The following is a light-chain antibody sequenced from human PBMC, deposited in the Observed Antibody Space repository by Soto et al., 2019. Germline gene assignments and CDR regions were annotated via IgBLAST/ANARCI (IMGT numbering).Light chain of an antibody. CDR3: QHYGSSLT. CDR1: QSVSSN. CDR2: GAS. J-gene: IGKJ4*01. V-gene: IGKV3-20*01. Sequence: EIVMTQSPASLSVSPGDRATLCCRASQSVSSNLAWYQQKPGQPPRLLIYGASNRATGIADRFSGSGSGTDFTLTISRLEPEDFAVYYCQHYGSSLTFGGGTKVDIK.